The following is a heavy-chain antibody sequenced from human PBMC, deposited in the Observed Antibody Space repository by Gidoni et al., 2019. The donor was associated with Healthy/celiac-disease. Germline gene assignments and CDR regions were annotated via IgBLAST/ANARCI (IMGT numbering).Heavy chain of an antibody. Sequence: EVQLVESGGGLIQPGGSLRLSCAASGFTVSSNYMSWVRQAPGKGLEWVSVIYSGGSTYYADSVKGRFTISRDNSKNTLYLQMNSLRAEDTAVYYCAREDSSGWYSPGGMDVWGQGTTVTVSS. CDR2: IYSGGST. CDR1: GFTVSSNY. D-gene: IGHD6-19*01. CDR3: AREDSSGWYSPGGMDV. V-gene: IGHV3-53*01. J-gene: IGHJ6*02.